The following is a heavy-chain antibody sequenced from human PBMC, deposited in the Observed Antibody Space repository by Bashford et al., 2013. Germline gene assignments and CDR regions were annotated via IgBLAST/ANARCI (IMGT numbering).Heavy chain of an antibody. Sequence: GESLKISCKGSGYNFATWWIGWVRQMPGKGLEWMGIIYPGDSDTRYSPSFQGQVTFSADKSISTAYLQWNSLKASDTAMYYCAISSSGWYRQPEYWGQGTLVTVSS. CDR3: AISSSGWYRQPEY. CDR2: IYPGDSDT. CDR1: GYNFATWW. J-gene: IGHJ4*02. V-gene: IGHV5-51*01. D-gene: IGHD6-19*01.